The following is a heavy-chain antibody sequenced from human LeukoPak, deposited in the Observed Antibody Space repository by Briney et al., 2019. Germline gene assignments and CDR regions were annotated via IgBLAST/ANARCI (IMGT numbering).Heavy chain of an antibody. CDR2: ISWNSGSI. CDR3: AKDPEKGSSSYYFDY. V-gene: IGHV3-9*01. CDR1: GFTFDDYA. J-gene: IGHJ4*02. D-gene: IGHD6-13*01. Sequence: GRSLRLSCAASGFTFDDYAMHWVRQAPGKGLEWVSGISWNSGSIGYADSVKGRFTISRDNAKNSLYLQMNSLRAEDTASYYCAKDPEKGSSSYYFDYWGQGTLVTVSS.